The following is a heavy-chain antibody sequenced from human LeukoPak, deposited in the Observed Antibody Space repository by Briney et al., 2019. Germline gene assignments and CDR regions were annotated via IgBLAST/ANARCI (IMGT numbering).Heavy chain of an antibody. CDR2: INHVCST. V-gene: IGHV4-34*01. CDR3: ARGQAGRSSSWYTG. Sequence: PSETLTLTCAACGGSFSGYYRSWIRQPPGKGLEWIGEINHVCSTNYNPSLKSRVTISVDTSKNQSSLKLNTVTAADTAVYYCARGQAGRSSSWYTGWGQGTMVTVSS. J-gene: IGHJ3*01. CDR1: GGSFSGYY. D-gene: IGHD6-13*01.